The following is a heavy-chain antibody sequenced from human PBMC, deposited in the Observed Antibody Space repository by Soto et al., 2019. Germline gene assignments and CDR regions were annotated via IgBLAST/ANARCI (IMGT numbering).Heavy chain of an antibody. D-gene: IGHD1-26*01. CDR3: ARLYSGSQLDHFDY. V-gene: IGHV4-59*01. CDR2: IYYSGST. J-gene: IGHJ4*02. Sequence: QVQLQESGPGLVKPSETLSLTCTVSGGSISSYYWSWIRQPPGKGLEWIGYIYYSGSTNYNPSLKSRVTISVDTSKNQFSLKLSSVTAADTAVYYCARLYSGSQLDHFDYWGQGTLVTVSS. CDR1: GGSISSYY.